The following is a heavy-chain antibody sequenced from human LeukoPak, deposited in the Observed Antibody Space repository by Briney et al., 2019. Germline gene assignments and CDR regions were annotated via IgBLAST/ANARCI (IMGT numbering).Heavy chain of an antibody. V-gene: IGHV3-33*01. D-gene: IGHD3-10*01. CDR1: GFTFRNYG. CDR3: GRIGFGSGSRIDC. J-gene: IGHJ4*02. Sequence: GGSLRLSCAASGFTFRNYGMHWVRQAPGEGLEWVALIWHDGSSQYYADSVQGRFTISRDNSNNMLFLQMNSLRAEDTAVYYCGRIGFGSGSRIDCWGQGTLVTVSS. CDR2: IWHDGSSQ.